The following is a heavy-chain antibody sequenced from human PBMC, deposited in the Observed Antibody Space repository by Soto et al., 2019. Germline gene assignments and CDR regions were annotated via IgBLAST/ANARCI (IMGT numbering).Heavy chain of an antibody. CDR1: GGSFSGYY. V-gene: IGHV4-34*01. J-gene: IGHJ6*02. Sequence: SETLSLTCAVYGGSFSGYYWSWIRQPPGKGLEWIGEINHSGSTNYNPSLKSRVTISVDTSKNQFSLKLSSVTAADTAVYYCARGGGIAARHYYYGMDVWGQGTTVTVSS. CDR2: INHSGST. D-gene: IGHD6-6*01. CDR3: ARGGGIAARHYYYGMDV.